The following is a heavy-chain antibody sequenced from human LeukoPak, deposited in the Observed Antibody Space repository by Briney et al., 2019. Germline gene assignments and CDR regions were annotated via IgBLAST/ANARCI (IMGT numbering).Heavy chain of an antibody. D-gene: IGHD2-2*01. CDR1: GGSINSYY. CDR2: IYYSGRS. CDR3: ARARCSSTSCPMWAFDI. V-gene: IGHV4-59*01. Sequence: SETLSLTCSVSGGSINSYYWSWIRQPPGKGLEWIGYIYYSGRSKYSPSLKSRVTISVDTSKNQLSLKLSSVTAADTAVYYCARARCSSTSCPMWAFDIWGQGTMVTVSS. J-gene: IGHJ3*02.